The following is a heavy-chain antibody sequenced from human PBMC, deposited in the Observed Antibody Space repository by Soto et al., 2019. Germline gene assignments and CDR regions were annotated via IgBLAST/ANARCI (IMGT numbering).Heavy chain of an antibody. CDR1: GFTFSDCY. J-gene: IGHJ3*02. V-gene: IGHV3-11*06. CDR2: ITTSGSST. CDR3: ARWASAAFDI. Sequence: QVHLVESGGGLVKPGGSLRLFCAASGFTFSDCYMTWIRQAPGKGLEWVSSITTSGSSTNYADSVKGRFTISRDNAKNSLYLQMSSLRADDTAVYYCARWASAAFDILGQGTMVTVSS.